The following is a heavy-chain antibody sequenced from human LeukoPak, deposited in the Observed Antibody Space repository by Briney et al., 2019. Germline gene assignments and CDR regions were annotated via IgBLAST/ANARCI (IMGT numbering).Heavy chain of an antibody. J-gene: IGHJ4*02. D-gene: IGHD5-12*01. V-gene: IGHV4-39*07. CDR2: INHSGST. CDR1: GGSISTSNYY. CDR3: ARAIVVKRWWLRGYFDY. Sequence: SETLSLTCTVSGGSISTSNYYWGWIRQPPGKGLEWIGEINHSGSTNYNPSLKSRVTISVDTSKNQFSLKLSSVTAADTAVYYCARAIVVKRWWLRGYFDYWGQGTLVTVSS.